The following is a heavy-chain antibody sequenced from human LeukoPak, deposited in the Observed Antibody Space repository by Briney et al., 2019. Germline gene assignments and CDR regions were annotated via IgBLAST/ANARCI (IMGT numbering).Heavy chain of an antibody. CDR1: DGSISSATYY. CDR3: ARRTTYYGSGRAYYYGMDV. D-gene: IGHD3-10*01. J-gene: IGHJ6*02. Sequence: PSETLSLTCTVSDGSISSATYYWGWIRQPPNKGLDWIGSFFYTGSTYYSPSLKSRVTISVDTSKNQFSLKLSSVTAADTAVYYCARRTTYYGSGRAYYYGMDVWGQGTTVTVSS. V-gene: IGHV4-39*07. CDR2: FFYTGST.